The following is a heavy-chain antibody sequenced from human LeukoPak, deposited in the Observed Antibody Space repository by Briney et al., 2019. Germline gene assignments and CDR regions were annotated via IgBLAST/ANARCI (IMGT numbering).Heavy chain of an antibody. D-gene: IGHD6-13*01. CDR2: IKQDGSEK. CDR3: ARVLIGGIADY. J-gene: IGHJ4*02. Sequence: AGGSLRLSCAASGFTFSSYWMSWVRQAPGKGLEWVANIKQDGSEKYYVDSVKGRFTISRDNAKNSVYLQMNSLRAEDTAVYYCARVLIGGIADYWGQGTLVTVSS. CDR1: GFTFSSYW. V-gene: IGHV3-7*01.